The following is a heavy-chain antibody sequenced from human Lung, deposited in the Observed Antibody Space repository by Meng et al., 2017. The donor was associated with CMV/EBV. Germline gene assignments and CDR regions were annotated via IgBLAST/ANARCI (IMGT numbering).Heavy chain of an antibody. CDR1: GGSISSSSYY. V-gene: IGHV4-39*07. CDR2: IYYSGST. J-gene: IGHJ6*02. D-gene: IGHD2-2*01. CDR3: ARDLYCSSTSCYLEYYYYGMDV. Sequence: SETLSLXCTVSGGSISSSSYYWGWIRQPPGKGLEWIGSIYYSGSTYYNPSLKSRVTISVDTSKNQFSLKLSSVTAADTAVYYCARDLYCSSTSCYLEYYYYGMDVWXQGTXVTVSS.